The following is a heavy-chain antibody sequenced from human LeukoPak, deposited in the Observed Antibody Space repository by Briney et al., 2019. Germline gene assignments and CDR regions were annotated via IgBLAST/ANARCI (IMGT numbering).Heavy chain of an antibody. D-gene: IGHD3-10*01. CDR2: INNVGNVP. CDR3: ARLRYASGSNWFDP. V-gene: IGHV3-74*01. CDR1: DYTFTIYW. Sequence: GGSLRLSCSGSDYTFTIYWMSWVRQVLGKGLEWVSHINNVGNVPRYADSVKGRFTISRDNVKSTLYLQMNSLRAEDTAVYYCARLRYASGSNWFDPWGQGTLVTVSS. J-gene: IGHJ5*02.